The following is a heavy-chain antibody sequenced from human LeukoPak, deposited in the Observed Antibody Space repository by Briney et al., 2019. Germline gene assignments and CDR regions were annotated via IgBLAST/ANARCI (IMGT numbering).Heavy chain of an antibody. D-gene: IGHD6-13*01. CDR1: GGSISSSNW. Sequence: SETLSLTCAVSGGSISSSNWWSWVRQPPGKGLEWIGEIYYSGSTNYNPSLKSRVTISVDKSKNQFSLKLRSVTAADTAVYYCARINIAADGNPLDYWGQGTLVTVSS. CDR2: IYYSGST. V-gene: IGHV4-4*02. J-gene: IGHJ4*02. CDR3: ARINIAADGNPLDY.